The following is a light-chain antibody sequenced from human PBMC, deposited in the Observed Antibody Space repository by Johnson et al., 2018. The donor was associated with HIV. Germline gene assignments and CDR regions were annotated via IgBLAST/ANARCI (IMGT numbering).Light chain of an antibody. CDR1: SSNIGNNY. CDR2: ENN. CDR3: GTWDSSLSAFYV. V-gene: IGLV1-51*02. Sequence: TQPPSVSAAPGQKVPISCSGSSSNIGNNYVSWYQQLPGTAPKLLIYENNKRPSGIPDRFPGSRSGTSAPLGITGLQTGDEAYYYCGTWDSSLSAFYVFGTGTKVTVL. J-gene: IGLJ1*01.